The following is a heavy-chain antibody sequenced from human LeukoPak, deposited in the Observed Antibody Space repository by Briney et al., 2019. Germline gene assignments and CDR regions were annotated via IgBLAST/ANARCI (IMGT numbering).Heavy chain of an antibody. J-gene: IGHJ3*01. CDR2: IKQDGSEK. CDR1: GFSLTSYW. CDR3: ARGGSLTGYYGDDAFDV. V-gene: IGHV3-7*01. D-gene: IGHD3-9*01. Sequence: GESLRLSCAASGFSLTSYWMNWVRQAPGKGLEWVANIKQDGSEKYYVDSVKGRLTISRDNAKNSLYLQMNSLRAEDTAVYYCARGGSLTGYYGDDAFDVWGQGTMVTVSS.